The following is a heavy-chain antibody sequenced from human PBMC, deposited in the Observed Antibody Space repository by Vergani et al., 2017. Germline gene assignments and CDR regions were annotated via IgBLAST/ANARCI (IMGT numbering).Heavy chain of an antibody. J-gene: IGHJ4*02. CDR1: GDTFSNYA. CDR3: ARDRQNWLLGTSCLNF. V-gene: IGHV1-2*02. D-gene: IGHD2-2*01. Sequence: QVQLLQSGAAVRKPGSSVTVSCKASGDTFSNYAITWVRQAPGQGLEWMGWINPNTGATNYPQKFQGRVTMTRDTSISTTYMELSRLRSDDTAIYYCARDRQNWLLGTSCLNFWGQGTLVTVSS. CDR2: INPNTGAT.